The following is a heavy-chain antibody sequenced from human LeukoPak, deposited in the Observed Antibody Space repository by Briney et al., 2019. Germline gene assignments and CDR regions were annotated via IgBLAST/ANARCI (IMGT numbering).Heavy chain of an antibody. CDR1: GFTFSSYG. Sequence: GGSLRLSCATSGFTFSSYGMHWVRQAPGKGLEWVAFIRFDGSNKYYADSVKGRFTISRDSSKNTLFLQMNSLSAEDTAVYYCARDRGLFYYDSSGYPDYWGQGTLVTVSS. V-gene: IGHV3-30*02. J-gene: IGHJ4*02. D-gene: IGHD3-22*01. CDR2: IRFDGSNK. CDR3: ARDRGLFYYDSSGYPDY.